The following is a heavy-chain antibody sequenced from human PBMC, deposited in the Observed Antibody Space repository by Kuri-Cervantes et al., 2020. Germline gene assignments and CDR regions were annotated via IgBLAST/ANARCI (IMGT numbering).Heavy chain of an antibody. CDR3: ARDNRYVGAAGDY. Sequence: ASVKVSCKASGYTFTSYGISWVRQAPGQGLEWMGWISAYNGNTNYAQKFQGRVTMTTDTSTTTAYMELRSLRSDDTAAYYCARDNRYVGAAGDYWGQGTLVTVSS. V-gene: IGHV1-18*01. CDR2: ISAYNGNT. D-gene: IGHD6-13*01. J-gene: IGHJ4*02. CDR1: GYTFTSYG.